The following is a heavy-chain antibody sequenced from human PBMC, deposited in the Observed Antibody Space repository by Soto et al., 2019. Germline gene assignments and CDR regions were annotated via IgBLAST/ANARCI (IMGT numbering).Heavy chain of an antibody. V-gene: IGHV4-59*01. J-gene: IGHJ4*02. CDR3: ARAPFSSSWYGGIDY. D-gene: IGHD6-13*01. CDR2: IYYSGST. CDR1: GGSISSYY. Sequence: SETLSLTCTVSGGSISSYYWSWIRQPPGKGLEWIGYIYYSGSTNYNPSLKSRVTISVATSKNQFSLKLSSVTAADTAVYYCARAPFSSSWYGGIDYWGQGTLVTVSS.